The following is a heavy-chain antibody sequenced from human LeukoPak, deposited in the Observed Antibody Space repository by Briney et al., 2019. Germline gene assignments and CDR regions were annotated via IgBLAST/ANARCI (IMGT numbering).Heavy chain of an antibody. D-gene: IGHD3-10*01. J-gene: IGHJ6*02. CDR1: GYTITSYG. CDR3: ARDRGVIKTSYYYYYGMDV. CDR2: ISAYNGNT. V-gene: IGHV1-18*01. Sequence: ASVKVSCKASGYTITSYGISWVRQAPGQGLEWMGWISAYNGNTNYAPKLQGTVTMTTDTSTSTGYRELRSRGSDATAVHYCARDRGVIKTSYYYYYGMDVWGQGTTVTVSS.